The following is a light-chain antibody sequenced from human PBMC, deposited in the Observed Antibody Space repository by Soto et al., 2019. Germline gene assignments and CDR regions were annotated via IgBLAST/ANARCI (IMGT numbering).Light chain of an antibody. Sequence: EIVLTQSPGTPSLTQGERATLSCRASQSVSSSYLAWYQQKPGQAPRLLIYGASSRATGIPDRFSGSGSGTDFTLTISRLEPEDFAVYYCQQYGSSPWTFGQGTKVDIK. CDR2: GAS. CDR3: QQYGSSPWT. J-gene: IGKJ1*01. CDR1: QSVSSSY. V-gene: IGKV3-20*01.